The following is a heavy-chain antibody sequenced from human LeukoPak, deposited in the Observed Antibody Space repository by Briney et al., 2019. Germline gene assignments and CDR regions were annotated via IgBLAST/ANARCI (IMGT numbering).Heavy chain of an antibody. D-gene: IGHD1-20*01. CDR2: IWYDGSNK. V-gene: IGHV3-33*01. Sequence: GGSQRLSCAASGFTFSSYGMHWVRQAPGKGLEWVAVIWYDGSNKYYADSVKGRFTISRDNSKNTLYLQMNSLRAEDTAVYYCARVRYNWNDGALDYWGQGTLVTVSS. CDR3: ARVRYNWNDGALDY. CDR1: GFTFSSYG. J-gene: IGHJ4*02.